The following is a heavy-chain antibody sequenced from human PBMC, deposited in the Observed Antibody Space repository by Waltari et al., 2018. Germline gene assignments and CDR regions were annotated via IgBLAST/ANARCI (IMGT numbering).Heavy chain of an antibody. J-gene: IGHJ4*02. D-gene: IGHD2-21*01. V-gene: IGHV3-49*04. CDR3: ARMGTAAIEYYFDN. CDR2: IRSKAYGATP. Sequence: EVQLVESGGAVVQPGQSLRLSCATSGFIFNVYALSWVRQAPGEGLEWVSFIRSKAYGATPEYAASVKGRFTMSRDESKGIAYLQMNSLKSDDTGVYFCARMGTAAIEYYFDNWGRGTLVTVSS. CDR1: GFIFNVYA.